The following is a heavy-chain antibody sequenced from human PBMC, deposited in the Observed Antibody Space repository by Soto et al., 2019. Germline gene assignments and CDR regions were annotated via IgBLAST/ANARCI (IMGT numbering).Heavy chain of an antibody. V-gene: IGHV6-1*01. D-gene: IGHD6-19*01. J-gene: IGHJ3*02. CDR2: TYYRSKLYN. Sequence: PAHTLSLTCAISGDSGSSNSGAWYCISPSPSRGLEWLVRTYYRSKLYNDYAVSVKSRITINPGTSKNQFPLQLNSVTPEDTAVYYCARESSGWYDGNDALDIWGQGTVVTVSS. CDR1: GDSGSSNSGA. CDR3: ARESSGWYDGNDALDI.